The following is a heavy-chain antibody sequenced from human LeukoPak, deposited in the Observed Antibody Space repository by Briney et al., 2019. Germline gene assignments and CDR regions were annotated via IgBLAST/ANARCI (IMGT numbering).Heavy chain of an antibody. Sequence: GGSLRLSCAASGFTFSRYSMFWFRQVPGEGLVPVSRVSDDGKTTLYADSVKGRFTTSRDNAKNTVYLQMTSLRVEDTAVYFCAAGGRSDYWGQGTLVTVSS. CDR3: AAGGRSDY. J-gene: IGHJ4*02. V-gene: IGHV3-74*01. CDR2: VSDDGKTT. CDR1: GFTFSRYS. D-gene: IGHD2-15*01.